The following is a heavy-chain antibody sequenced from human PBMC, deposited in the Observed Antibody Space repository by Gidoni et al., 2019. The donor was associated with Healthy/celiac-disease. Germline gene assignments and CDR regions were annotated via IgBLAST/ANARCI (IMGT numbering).Heavy chain of an antibody. CDR1: GGSISSYY. V-gene: IGHV4-59*01. J-gene: IGHJ6*02. CDR3: ARGPSYYDFWSGYSPHYYYGMDV. CDR2: IYYSGST. Sequence: QVQLQESGTGLVKPSETLSLTCTVSGGSISSYYWSWIRQSPGKGLEWIGYIYYSGSTNYNPSLKSRVTISVDPSKNQFSLKLSSVTAADTAVYYCARGPSYYDFWSGYSPHYYYGMDVWGQGTTVTVSS. D-gene: IGHD3-3*01.